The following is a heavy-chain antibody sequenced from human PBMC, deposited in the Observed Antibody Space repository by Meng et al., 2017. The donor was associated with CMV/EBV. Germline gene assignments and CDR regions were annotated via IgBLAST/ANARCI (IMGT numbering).Heavy chain of an antibody. CDR2: IDYSGTGV. CDR3: ARAWGIHFDY. V-gene: IGHV3-48*03. D-gene: IGHD3-16*01. CDR1: GFTFSDYE. Sequence: GESLKISCAGSGFTFSDYEMSWVRQAPGKGLEWASNIDYSGTGVYYADSMRGRFTVSRDNARNSLYLQLNSLRAEDTAVYYCARAWGIHFDYWGQGVVVTVSS. J-gene: IGHJ4*02.